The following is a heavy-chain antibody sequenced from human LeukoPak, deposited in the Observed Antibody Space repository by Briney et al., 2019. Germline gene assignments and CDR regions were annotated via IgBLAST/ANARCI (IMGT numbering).Heavy chain of an antibody. D-gene: IGHD3-22*01. CDR1: GFTFSSYW. V-gene: IGHV3-74*01. Sequence: PGGSLRLSCVASGFTFSSYWMHWVRQAPGKGLVWVSRIYIDGISTDYVDSVKGRFTISRDNSKNTLYLQMNSLRAEDTAVYYCARDPGRYDSSGYYDYWGQGTLVTVSS. CDR3: ARDPGRYDSSGYYDY. CDR2: IYIDGIST. J-gene: IGHJ4*02.